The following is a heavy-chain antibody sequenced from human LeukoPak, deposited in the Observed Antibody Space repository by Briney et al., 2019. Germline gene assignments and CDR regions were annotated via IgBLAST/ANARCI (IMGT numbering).Heavy chain of an antibody. CDR3: ARDLGGDRDDY. CDR1: GGTFSSYA. J-gene: IGHJ4*02. V-gene: IGHV1-69*05. CDR2: IIPIFGTA. Sequence: SVKVSCKASGGTFSSYAISCVRQAPGQGLEWMGRIIPIFGTANYAQKFQGRVTITTDESTSTAYMELSSLRSEDTAVYYCARDLGGDRDDYWGQGTLATVSS. D-gene: IGHD2-21*02.